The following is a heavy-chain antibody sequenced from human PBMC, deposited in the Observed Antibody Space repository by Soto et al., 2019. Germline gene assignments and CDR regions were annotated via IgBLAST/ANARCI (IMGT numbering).Heavy chain of an antibody. V-gene: IGHV1-18*01. CDR1: GYTFFTYG. CDR3: ARKSSSSYWFDP. Sequence: ASVKVSCKASGYTFFTYGITWVRQAPGQGLEWMGWISTYDGNTDYAQKLQGRVTMTTDTSTRTAYMELRSLRSDDTAVYYCARKSSSSYWFDPWGQGPLVTVYS. CDR2: ISTYDGNT. D-gene: IGHD6-6*01. J-gene: IGHJ5*02.